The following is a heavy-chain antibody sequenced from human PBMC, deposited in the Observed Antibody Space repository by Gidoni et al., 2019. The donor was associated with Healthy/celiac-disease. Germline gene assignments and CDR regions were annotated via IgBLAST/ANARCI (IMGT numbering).Heavy chain of an antibody. CDR2: ISSSSITI. V-gene: IGHV3-48*01. CDR1: GVTFSSDS. Sequence: EVQLVESGGGWVQPGGSLSLSCAASGVTFSSDSRNWVRQAPGKGLEWVSYISSSSITIYYADSVKGRFTISRDNAKNSLYLQMNSLRAEDTAVYYCARDGLGYCSRTSCYRYYYGMDVWGQGTTITVSS. CDR3: ARDGLGYCSRTSCYRYYYGMDV. J-gene: IGHJ6*02. D-gene: IGHD2-2*02.